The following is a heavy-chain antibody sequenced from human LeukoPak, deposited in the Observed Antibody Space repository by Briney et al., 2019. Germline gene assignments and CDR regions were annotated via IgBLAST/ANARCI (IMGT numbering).Heavy chain of an antibody. CDR3: ARLGYCTNGVCYEWFDP. Sequence: ASVKVSCKASGYTFTNYAMNWVRQAPGQGLEWMGGFDPEDGETIYAQKFQGRVTMTEDTSTDTAYMELSSLRSEDTAVYYCARLGYCTNGVCYEWFDPWGQGTLVTVSS. D-gene: IGHD2-8*01. CDR1: GYTFTNYA. J-gene: IGHJ5*02. CDR2: FDPEDGET. V-gene: IGHV1-24*01.